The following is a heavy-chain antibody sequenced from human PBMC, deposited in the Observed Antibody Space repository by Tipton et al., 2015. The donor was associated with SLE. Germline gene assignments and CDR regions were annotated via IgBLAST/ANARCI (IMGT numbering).Heavy chain of an antibody. CDR1: GFTFSSYA. D-gene: IGHD6-19*01. CDR3: ANLIAVAGTGDY. J-gene: IGHJ4*02. CDR2: ISGSGGST. Sequence: SLRLSCAASGFTFSSYAMSWVRQAPGKGLEWVSAISGSGGSTYYADSVKGRFTISRDNSKNTLYLQMNSLRAEDTSVYYCANLIAVAGTGDYWGQGTLVTVSS. V-gene: IGHV3-23*01.